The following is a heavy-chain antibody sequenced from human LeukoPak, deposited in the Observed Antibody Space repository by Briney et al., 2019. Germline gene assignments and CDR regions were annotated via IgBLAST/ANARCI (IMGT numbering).Heavy chain of an antibody. V-gene: IGHV4-59*07. Sequence: SDSLSLPRTVSVGSISGYYSNWVRQPPGRGLEWMGYLYYSVNTNYNPSLKSRVTISLDTSKNQFALKLSSVTTADTAVYYCARSVVTLYWYFDLWGGGTLVTVSS. CDR1: VGSISGYY. J-gene: IGHJ2*01. CDR2: LYYSVNT. D-gene: IGHD4-23*01. CDR3: ARSVVTLYWYFDL.